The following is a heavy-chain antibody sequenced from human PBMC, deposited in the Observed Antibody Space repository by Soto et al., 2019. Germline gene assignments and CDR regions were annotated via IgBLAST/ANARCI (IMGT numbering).Heavy chain of an antibody. Sequence: ASVKVSCKASGYTFTGYFMHWVRQAPGEGLEWMGWINPNSGATKYAPKFQGRVTMTRDTSNRTAYLELSRLTSDDTAIYYCARCGGTTLAPLTWGQGTPVTVSS. D-gene: IGHD3-16*01. J-gene: IGHJ5*02. CDR3: ARCGGTTLAPLT. CDR2: INPNSGAT. V-gene: IGHV1-2*02. CDR1: GYTFTGYF.